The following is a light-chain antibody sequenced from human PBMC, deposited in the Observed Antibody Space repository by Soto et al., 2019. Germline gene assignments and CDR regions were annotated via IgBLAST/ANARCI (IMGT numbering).Light chain of an antibody. J-gene: IGKJ1*01. CDR2: KAS. CDR1: QSISIC. Sequence: DINMTQSPSTLSALVGNRLTITCRAGQSISICLAWYQKKPGKAPKILXYKASSLESGVPSRFSGSGSGTEFTLTISSLQHDDFFTYYCQQYSTYTPRTFGQGTKVDIK. V-gene: IGKV1-5*03. CDR3: QQYSTYTPRT.